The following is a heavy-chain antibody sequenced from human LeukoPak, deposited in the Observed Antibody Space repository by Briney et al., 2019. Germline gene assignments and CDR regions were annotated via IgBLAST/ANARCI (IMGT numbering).Heavy chain of an antibody. CDR2: ISAYNGNT. Sequence: ASVKVSFKASGYTFTIYGISWVRRAPGQGREWMGWISAYNGNTNYTQKLQGRVTMTTDTSTSTAYMELRSLRSDDTAVYYCARDLPGTKDAFDIWGQGTMVTVSS. CDR3: ARDLPGTKDAFDI. CDR1: GYTFTIYG. V-gene: IGHV1-18*01. J-gene: IGHJ3*02. D-gene: IGHD1-7*01.